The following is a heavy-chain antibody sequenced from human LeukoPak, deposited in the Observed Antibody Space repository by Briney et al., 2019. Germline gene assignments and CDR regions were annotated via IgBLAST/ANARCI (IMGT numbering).Heavy chain of an antibody. CDR2: IYHSGST. CDR3: ARLAAEYCSSTSCYGDYYYYGMDV. J-gene: IGHJ6*02. D-gene: IGHD2-2*01. Sequence: SETLSLTCTVSGGSISSSSYYWGWIRQPPGKGLEWIGSIYHSGSTYYNPSLKSRVTISVDTSKNQFSLKLSSVTAADTAVYYCARLAAEYCSSTSCYGDYYYYGMDVWGQGTTVTVSS. V-gene: IGHV4-39*01. CDR1: GGSISSSSYY.